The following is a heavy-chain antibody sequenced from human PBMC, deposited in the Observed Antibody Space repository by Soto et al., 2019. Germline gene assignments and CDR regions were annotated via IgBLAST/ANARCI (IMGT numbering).Heavy chain of an antibody. CDR3: ARDHHSYYDTSGYYPHVDL. Sequence: SETLSLTCTVSGGSVNTAPYHWSWIRQSPRNGLEWIGNIYYTGSTNYNPSFESRVAISLDTSNNQFSLRLTALTAADTAVYFCARDHHSYYDTSGYYPHVDLWGQGTLVTVSS. V-gene: IGHV4-61*01. D-gene: IGHD3-22*01. CDR1: GGSVNTAPYH. CDR2: IYYTGST. J-gene: IGHJ4*02.